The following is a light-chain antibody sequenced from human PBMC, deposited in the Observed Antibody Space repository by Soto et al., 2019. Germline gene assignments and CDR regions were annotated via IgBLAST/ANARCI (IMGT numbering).Light chain of an antibody. CDR2: VAS. J-gene: IGKJ1*01. CDR3: QQSHSTPRT. Sequence: DIQMTQSPSSLSASVGDKVTITCRASQSISINLNWYQQKPGKAPKLPIYVASSLQSGVPSRFSGRGSGTDFTLTISSLQPEDFATYYCQQSHSTPRTFGQGTKVDIK. CDR1: QSISIN. V-gene: IGKV1-39*01.